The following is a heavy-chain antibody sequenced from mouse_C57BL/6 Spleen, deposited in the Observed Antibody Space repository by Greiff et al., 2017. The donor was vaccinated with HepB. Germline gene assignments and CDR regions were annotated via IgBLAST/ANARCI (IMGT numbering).Heavy chain of an antibody. D-gene: IGHD2-4*01. CDR1: GYTFTSYW. CDR3: APYDFPHVDYAMDY. J-gene: IGHJ4*01. CDR2: IHPNSGST. V-gene: IGHV1-64*01. Sequence: QVQLQQPGAELVKPGASVKLSCKASGYTFTSYWMHWVKQRPGQGLEWIGMIHPNSGSTNYNEKFKSKATLTVDKSSSTAYMQLSSLTYEDSAVYYCAPYDFPHVDYAMDYWGQGTSVTVSS.